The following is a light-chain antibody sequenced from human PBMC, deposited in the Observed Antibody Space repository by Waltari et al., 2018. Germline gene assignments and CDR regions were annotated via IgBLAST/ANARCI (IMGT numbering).Light chain of an antibody. CDR3: CSYAGSFTWV. V-gene: IGLV2-23*02. Sequence: QAAPTQPASVSGSPGQSVTVSSSGTNSDVGRSNVVTWYQQHPDTAPKLIIYDVTERPSGVSDRLSGSKSGNTASLTISGLQAEDAADYYCCSYAGSFTWVFGGGTKLTVL. J-gene: IGLJ3*02. CDR2: DVT. CDR1: NSDVGRSNV.